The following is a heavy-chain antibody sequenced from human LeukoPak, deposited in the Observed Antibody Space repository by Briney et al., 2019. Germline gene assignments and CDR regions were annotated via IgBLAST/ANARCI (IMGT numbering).Heavy chain of an antibody. V-gene: IGHV4-31*03. CDR2: IYYSGST. J-gene: IGHJ3*02. D-gene: IGHD4-17*01. Sequence: SETLSLTCTVSGGSISSGGYYWSWIRQHPGKGLEWIVYIYYSGSTYYNPSLKSRVTISVDTSKNQFSLKLSSVTAADTAVYYCARDRDYGDSLGAYDAFDIWGQGTMVTVSS. CDR1: GGSISSGGYY. CDR3: ARDRDYGDSLGAYDAFDI.